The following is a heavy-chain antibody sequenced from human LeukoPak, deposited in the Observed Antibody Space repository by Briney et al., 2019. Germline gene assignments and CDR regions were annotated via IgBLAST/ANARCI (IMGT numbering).Heavy chain of an antibody. CDR1: GYTFTGYY. Sequence: ASVKVSCKASGYTFTGYYMHWVRQAPGQGLEWMGWINPNSGGTNYAQKFQGRVTMNRDTSISTAYMELSRLRSDDTAVYYCARGLEAAAGTSYWGQGTLVTVSS. CDR3: ARGLEAAAGTSY. V-gene: IGHV1-2*02. CDR2: INPNSGGT. D-gene: IGHD6-13*01. J-gene: IGHJ4*02.